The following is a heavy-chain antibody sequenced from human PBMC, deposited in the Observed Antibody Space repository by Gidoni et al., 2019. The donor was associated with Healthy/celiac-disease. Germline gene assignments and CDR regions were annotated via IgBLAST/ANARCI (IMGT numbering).Heavy chain of an antibody. D-gene: IGHD3-3*01. CDR3: ARRPPPVWSDYPFDD. CDR2: IYWDDDK. Sequence: QITLKESGPTLVKPTQTLTLTCTFSGFSLRTSGVGVGWIRQPPGKALEWLALIYWDDDKRYSPSLKSRVTITKDTSKNQVVLKMTNMDPVDTATYYCARRPPPVWSDYPFDDWGQGTLVTVSS. V-gene: IGHV2-5*02. CDR1: GFSLRTSGVG. J-gene: IGHJ4*02.